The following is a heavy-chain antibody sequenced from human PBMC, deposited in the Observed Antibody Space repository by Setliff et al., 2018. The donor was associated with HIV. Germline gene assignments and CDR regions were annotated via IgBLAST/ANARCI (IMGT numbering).Heavy chain of an antibody. CDR3: ARHGYSSDLRISYCDS. J-gene: IGHJ4*02. CDR1: GGSISSSSYY. Sequence: SETLSLTCTVSGGSISSSSYYWGWIRQPPGKGLEWIGSIYYSGRTYYNPSLKSRVTISVDTSKNQFSLKLSSVTAADTAVYYCARHGYSSDLRISYCDSWGQGSLVTVSS. D-gene: IGHD5-18*01. CDR2: IYYSGRT. V-gene: IGHV4-39*01.